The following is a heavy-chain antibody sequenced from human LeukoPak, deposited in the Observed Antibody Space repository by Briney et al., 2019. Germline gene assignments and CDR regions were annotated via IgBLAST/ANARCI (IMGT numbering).Heavy chain of an antibody. CDR2: ISSSSYI. D-gene: IGHD7-27*01. CDR3: ARTGDRIAFDI. J-gene: IGHJ3*02. CDR1: RFTFSSYS. V-gene: IGHV3-21*01. Sequence: GGSLRLSCAASRFTFSSYSMNWARQAPGKGLEWISSISSSSYIYYADSVKGRFTISRDNAKNSLYLQMNSLRAEDTAVYYCARTGDRIAFDIWGQGTMVTVSS.